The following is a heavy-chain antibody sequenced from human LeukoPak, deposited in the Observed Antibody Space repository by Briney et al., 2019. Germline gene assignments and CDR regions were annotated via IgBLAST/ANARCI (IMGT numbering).Heavy chain of an antibody. CDR2: IWYDGTHK. D-gene: IGHD3-16*02. CDR1: GFTFSRYG. CDR3: ARGGVWGTYRIDY. Sequence: GRSLTLSCVASGFTFSRYGMHWVRQAPGKGPEWVAGIWYDGTHKYYADSVKGRFTISRDNFKNTLYVEMDSLRLEDTAVYFCARGGVWGTYRIDYWGQGTRVTVSS. J-gene: IGHJ4*02. V-gene: IGHV3-33*01.